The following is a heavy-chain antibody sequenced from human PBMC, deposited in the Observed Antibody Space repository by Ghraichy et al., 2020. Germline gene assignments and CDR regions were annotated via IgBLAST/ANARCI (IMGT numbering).Heavy chain of an antibody. CDR3: VRDHIWAFDY. D-gene: IGHD2-21*01. CDR1: GFIFSDYT. Sequence: GGSLRLSCVASGFIFSDYTMNWVRQAPGKGLEFLSNIRTIDEGNAPKYADSVRGRFTISRDNGKNSLYLEMNSLRDEDTAFYYCVRDHIWAFDYWGQGALVTVSS. V-gene: IGHV3-48*02. J-gene: IGHJ4*02. CDR2: IRTIDEGNAP.